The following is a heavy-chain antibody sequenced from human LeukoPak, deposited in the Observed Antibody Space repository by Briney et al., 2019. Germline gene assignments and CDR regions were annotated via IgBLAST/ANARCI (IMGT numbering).Heavy chain of an antibody. CDR3: AGRIS. D-gene: IGHD1-14*01. J-gene: IGHJ4*02. V-gene: IGHV3-43*02. CDR1: GFTFDDYA. CDR2: ISGGGGST. Sequence: GGSLRLSCAASGFTFDDYAMHWVRQALGKGLEWVSLISGGGGSTYYADSVKGRFTISRDNSKNSLYLQMNSLRTEDTALYYCAGRISWGQGTLVTVSS.